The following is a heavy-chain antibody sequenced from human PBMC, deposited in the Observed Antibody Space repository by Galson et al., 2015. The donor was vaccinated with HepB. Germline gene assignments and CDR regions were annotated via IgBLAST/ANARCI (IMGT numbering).Heavy chain of an antibody. CDR3: NSGYSYGRPFDY. J-gene: IGHJ4*02. CDR2: ISSSSSYI. D-gene: IGHD5-18*01. Sequence: SLRLSCAASGFTFSSYSMNWVRQAPGKGLEWVSSISSSSSYIYYADSVKGRFTISRDNAKNSLYLQMNSLRAEDTAVYYCNSGYSYGRPFDYWGQGTLVTVSS. CDR1: GFTFSSYS. V-gene: IGHV3-21*01.